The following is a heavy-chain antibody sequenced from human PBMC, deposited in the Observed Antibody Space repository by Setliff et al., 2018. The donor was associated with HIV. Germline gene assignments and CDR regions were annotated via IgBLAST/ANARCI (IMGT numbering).Heavy chain of an antibody. CDR3: ARDRAQQVAGIPRVGFDY. V-gene: IGHV3-21*04. CDR2: ISSSSSYI. CDR1: GFTFSNAW. J-gene: IGHJ4*02. Sequence: PGGSLRLSCAASGFTFSNAWMTWVRQAPGKGLEWVSSISSSSSYIYYADSVKGRFTTSRDNAKNSLYLQMNSLRVEDTALYYCARDRAQQVAGIPRVGFDYWGQGTLVTVSS. D-gene: IGHD6-19*01.